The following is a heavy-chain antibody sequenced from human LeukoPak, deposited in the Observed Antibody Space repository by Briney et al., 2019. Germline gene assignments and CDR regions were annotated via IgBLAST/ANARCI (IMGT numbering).Heavy chain of an antibody. Sequence: KPSETLSLTCTVSGGSISSSSYYWGWIRQPPGKGLEWIGSIYYSGSTYYNPSLKSRVTISVDTSKNQISLKLSSVTAADTAVYYCARQGISVVVAATVGYFDYWGQGTLVTVSS. J-gene: IGHJ4*02. V-gene: IGHV4-39*01. CDR2: IYYSGST. CDR3: ARQGISVVVAATVGYFDY. CDR1: GGSISSSSYY. D-gene: IGHD2-15*01.